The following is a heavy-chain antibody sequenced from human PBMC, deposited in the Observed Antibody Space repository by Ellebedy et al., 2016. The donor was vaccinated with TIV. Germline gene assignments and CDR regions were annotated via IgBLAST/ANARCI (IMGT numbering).Heavy chain of an antibody. CDR1: GYTFSNYY. Sequence: ASVKVSXXTSGYTFSNYYMHWVRQAPGQGLEWMGIVNPHGGSTTYAQKFQGRVTMTRETSTRTVYMELSSLRSEDTAVYYCARGVTVRWLVQRRYYFDYWGQGTLVTVSS. J-gene: IGHJ4*02. CDR3: ARGVTVRWLVQRRYYFDY. D-gene: IGHD6-19*01. V-gene: IGHV1-46*01. CDR2: VNPHGGST.